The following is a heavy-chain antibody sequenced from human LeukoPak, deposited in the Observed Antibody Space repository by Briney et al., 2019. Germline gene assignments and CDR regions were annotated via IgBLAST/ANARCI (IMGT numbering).Heavy chain of an antibody. CDR1: GFTFSSYW. CDR2: MNQDASER. V-gene: IGHV3-7*01. D-gene: IGHD1-26*01. CDR3: ARDKRGGSYGDY. J-gene: IGHJ4*02. Sequence: PGGSLRLSCAASGFTFSSYWMKWVRQAPGKGLEWVANMNQDASERYYVESVKGRFTISRDNARNSLYLQMNSLRVEDTAVYFCARDKRGGSYGDYWGQGTLVTVSS.